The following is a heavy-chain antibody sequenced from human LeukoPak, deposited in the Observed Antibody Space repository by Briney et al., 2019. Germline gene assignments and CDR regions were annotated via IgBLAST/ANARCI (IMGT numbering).Heavy chain of an antibody. CDR2: ISAYNGNA. CDR1: GYTFSIYG. V-gene: IGHV1-18*01. D-gene: IGHD3-10*01. CDR3: AGQADFGALLSPDH. Sequence: ASVKVSCKTSGYTFSIYGISWVRQAPGQGLGRMGWISAYNGNAVYEQNLQGRFTMTTDTSTSTAYMELRSLRSDDTAVYYCAGQADFGALLSPDHWGQGTLVTVST. J-gene: IGHJ4*02.